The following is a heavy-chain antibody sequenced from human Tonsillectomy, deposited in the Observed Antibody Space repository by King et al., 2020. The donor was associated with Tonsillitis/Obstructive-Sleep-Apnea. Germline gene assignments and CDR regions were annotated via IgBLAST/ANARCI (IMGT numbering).Heavy chain of an antibody. CDR3: AIFLGYCSGGSCYGSFQH. D-gene: IGHD2-15*01. CDR2: IYPGDSDT. Sequence: VQLVESGAEVKKPGESLKISCKGSVYSFTSYWIRWVRQMPGKGLEWMGIIYPGDSDTRYSPSFQGQVTIPADKSISTAYLHWSSLKASDTAMYYCAIFLGYCSGGSCYGSFQHWGQGTLVTVSS. J-gene: IGHJ1*01. CDR1: VYSFTSYW. V-gene: IGHV5-51*01.